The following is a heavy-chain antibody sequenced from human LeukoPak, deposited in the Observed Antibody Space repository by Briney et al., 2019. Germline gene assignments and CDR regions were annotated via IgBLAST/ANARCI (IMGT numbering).Heavy chain of an antibody. V-gene: IGHV1-46*01. CDR3: ARVGGIAVADDAFDI. CDR1: GYTFTSYG. CDR2: INPSGGST. J-gene: IGHJ3*02. Sequence: ASVKVSCKASGYTFTSYGISWVRQAPGQGLEWMGIINPSGGSTSYAQKFQGRVTMTRDTSTSTVYMELSSLRSEDTAVYYCARVGGIAVADDAFDIWGQGTMVTVSS. D-gene: IGHD6-19*01.